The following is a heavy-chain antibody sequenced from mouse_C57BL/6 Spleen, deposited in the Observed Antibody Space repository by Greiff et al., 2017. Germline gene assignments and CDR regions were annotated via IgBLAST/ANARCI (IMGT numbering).Heavy chain of an antibody. D-gene: IGHD1-1*02. Sequence: QVQLQQSGAELVRPGASVKLSCKASGYTFTSYGISWVKQRTGQGLEWIGVIYPRSGNTYYNEKFKGKATLTADKSSSTAYMELRRLTSEDSAVYFCARWGGGYWFAYWGQGTLVTVSA. V-gene: IGHV1-81*01. CDR1: GYTFTSYG. CDR3: ARWGGGYWFAY. CDR2: IYPRSGNT. J-gene: IGHJ3*01.